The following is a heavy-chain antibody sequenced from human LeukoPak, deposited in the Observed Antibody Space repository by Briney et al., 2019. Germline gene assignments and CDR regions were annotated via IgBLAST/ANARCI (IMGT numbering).Heavy chain of an antibody. J-gene: IGHJ4*01. CDR3: ARHPSSAWHADY. Sequence: SETLCLTCTASGGSISTSSYCWGWIRQPPGKGLEWIGSISYSGTTYYSPSLKSRVSISVDTSNNQFSLRLTSVTAADTAVYFCARHPSSAWHADYWGHGTLVTVSS. CDR1: GGSISTSSYC. V-gene: IGHV4-39*01. D-gene: IGHD6-25*01. CDR2: ISYSGTT.